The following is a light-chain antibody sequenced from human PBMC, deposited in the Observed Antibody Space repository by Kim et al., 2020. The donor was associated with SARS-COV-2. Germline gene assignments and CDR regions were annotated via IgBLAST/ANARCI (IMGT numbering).Light chain of an antibody. CDR1: SGHTSRA. CDR2: VNSDGSQ. V-gene: IGLV4-69*01. CDR3: QTWDSGILL. J-gene: IGLJ3*02. Sequence: QPVLTQSPSASASLGASVKLTCTLSSGHTSRAIAWHQQQPEKGPRFLMKVNSDGSQDKGDGIPDRFSGSSSGAGRFLTISSLQSEDEADYYCQTWDSGILLFGGGTKLTVL.